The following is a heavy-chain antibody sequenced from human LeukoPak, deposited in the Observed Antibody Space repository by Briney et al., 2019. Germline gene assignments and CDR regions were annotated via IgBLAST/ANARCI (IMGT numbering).Heavy chain of an antibody. V-gene: IGHV3-30*18. CDR3: AKGAGFSDY. Sequence: PGGSLRLSCAASGFTFSSYGMHWVRQAPGKGLEWVAVISYDGSNKYYADSVKGRFTISRDNSKNTLYLQMSSLRAEDTAVYYCAKGAGFSDYWGQGTLVTVSS. J-gene: IGHJ4*02. CDR2: ISYDGSNK. CDR1: GFTFSSYG. D-gene: IGHD3-10*01.